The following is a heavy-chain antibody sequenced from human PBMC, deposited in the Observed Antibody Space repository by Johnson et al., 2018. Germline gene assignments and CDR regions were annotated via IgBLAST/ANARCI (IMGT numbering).Heavy chain of an antibody. V-gene: IGHV3-21*01. CDR1: GFTFSSYS. Sequence: EVQLVETGGGLVKXGGSLRLSCAASGFTFSSYSMNWVRPAPGKGLEWVSSISRSSSTISYADSVKGRFTIARDNAKNQLDLQMNSLRDEDTAVYYCARDVGSGWPDVYFQHWGQGTLVTVSS. CDR2: ISRSSSTI. CDR3: ARDVGSGWPDVYFQH. D-gene: IGHD6-19*01. J-gene: IGHJ1*01.